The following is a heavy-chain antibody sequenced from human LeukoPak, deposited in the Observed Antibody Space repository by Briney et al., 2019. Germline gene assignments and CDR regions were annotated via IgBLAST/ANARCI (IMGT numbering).Heavy chain of an antibody. J-gene: IGHJ4*02. D-gene: IGHD3-3*01. CDR2: IKQDGSEK. CDR3: ARDITIFGVVYFDY. CDR1: GFTFSTYW. V-gene: IGHV3-7*01. Sequence: GGSLRLSCTASGFTFSTYWMTWVRQAPGKGLEWVANIKQDGSEKYYVDSVKGRFTISRDNTKNSVYLQMNSLRAEDTAVYYCARDITIFGVVYFDYWGQGTLVTVSS.